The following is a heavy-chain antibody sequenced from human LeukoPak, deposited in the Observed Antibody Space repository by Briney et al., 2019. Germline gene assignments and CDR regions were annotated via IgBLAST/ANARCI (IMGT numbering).Heavy chain of an antibody. Sequence: SETLSLTCTVSAGSFISSSHHWGWIRQSPGKGLEWIGTVYYGRTTYYNPSLDGRVTISLDTSVNHFSLQLNSATAADTAVYYCVRHDGRGGATMGAFDSWGQGSLVTVSS. CDR1: AGSFISSSHH. J-gene: IGHJ5*01. CDR2: VYYGRTT. CDR3: VRHDGRGGATMGAFDS. D-gene: IGHD5-12*01. V-gene: IGHV4-39*01.